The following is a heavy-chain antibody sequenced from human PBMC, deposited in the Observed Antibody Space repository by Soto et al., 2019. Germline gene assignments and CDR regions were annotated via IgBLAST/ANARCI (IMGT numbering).Heavy chain of an antibody. Sequence: ACSLRLSFAACRFKFNSYVMHLVCQTPSKGLEWVAVIWNDGNGYYYANSVKGRFTISRDNSKNTLYLQMSSLRAEDTAVYYCARRQISPPTRGAASARGGMDVWGQGTTVTVSS. J-gene: IGHJ6*02. CDR1: RFKFNSYV. CDR2: IWNDGNGY. D-gene: IGHD6-13*01. CDR3: ARRQISPPTRGAASARGGMDV. V-gene: IGHV3-33*01.